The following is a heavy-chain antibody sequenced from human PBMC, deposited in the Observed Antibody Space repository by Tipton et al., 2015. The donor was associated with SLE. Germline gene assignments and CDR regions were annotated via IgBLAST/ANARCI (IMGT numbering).Heavy chain of an antibody. CDR3: ARVRDSSAPVAS. CDR2: IYYSGST. Sequence: LRLSCTVSGGSISSYYWSWIRQPPGKGLEWIGYIYYSGSTNYNPSLKSRVTISVDTSKNQFSLKLSSVTAADTAVYYCARVRDSSAPVASWGQGPLVPVSP. J-gene: IGHJ4*02. V-gene: IGHV4-59*01. CDR1: GGSISSYY. D-gene: IGHD3-22*01.